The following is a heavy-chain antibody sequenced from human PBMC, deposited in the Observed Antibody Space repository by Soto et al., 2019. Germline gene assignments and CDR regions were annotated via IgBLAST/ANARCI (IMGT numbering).Heavy chain of an antibody. CDR3: ARYGAVAGLDY. Sequence: ASVKVSCKASGYTFTGYYMHWVRQAPGQGLEWMGWINPNSGGTNYAQKFQGWVTMTRDTSTSTAYMELSSLRSDDTAVYYCARYGAVAGLDYWGQGTLVTVSS. J-gene: IGHJ4*02. CDR1: GYTFTGYY. V-gene: IGHV1-2*04. D-gene: IGHD6-19*01. CDR2: INPNSGGT.